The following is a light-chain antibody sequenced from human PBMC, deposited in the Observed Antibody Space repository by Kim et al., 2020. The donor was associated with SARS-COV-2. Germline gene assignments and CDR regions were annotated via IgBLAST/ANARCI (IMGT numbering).Light chain of an antibody. CDR1: LSVGSNY. J-gene: IGKJ4*01. V-gene: IGKV3-20*01. CDR3: HQNRSSRST. CDR2: SAS. Sequence: SPGERATLSCRASLSVGSNYLAWYQQKHGQAPTLLIYSASSRATGIPDRFSGSGSVTDFSLTISRLEPEDFAVYYCHQNRSSRSTFGEGTKVDIK.